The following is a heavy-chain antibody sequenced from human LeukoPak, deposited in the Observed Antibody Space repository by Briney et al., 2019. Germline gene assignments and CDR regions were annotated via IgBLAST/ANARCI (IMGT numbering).Heavy chain of an antibody. J-gene: IGHJ5*02. D-gene: IGHD6-19*01. CDR3: ARRRLVHSSGWYH. CDR1: GGSFSGFR. V-gene: IGHV4-34*01. Sequence: SETLSLTCAVSGGSFSGFRWHWIRQPPGKGPEWIGEINHSGSTNYNPSLKSRVTISVDTSKNQFSLKLSSVTAADTAVYYCARRRLVHSSGWYHWGQGTLVTVSS. CDR2: INHSGST.